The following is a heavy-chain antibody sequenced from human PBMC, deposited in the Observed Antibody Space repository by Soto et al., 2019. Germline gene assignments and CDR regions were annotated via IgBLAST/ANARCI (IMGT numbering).Heavy chain of an antibody. CDR3: ARGEYCISTSCYARGMDV. V-gene: IGHV1-69*13. Sequence: SVKVSCKASGGTFSSYAISWVRQAPGQGLEWMGGIIPIFGTANYAQKFQGRVTITADESTSTAYMELSSLRSEDTAVYYCARGEYCISTSCYARGMDVWGQGTTVTVSS. CDR1: GGTFSSYA. CDR2: IIPIFGTA. J-gene: IGHJ6*02. D-gene: IGHD2-2*01.